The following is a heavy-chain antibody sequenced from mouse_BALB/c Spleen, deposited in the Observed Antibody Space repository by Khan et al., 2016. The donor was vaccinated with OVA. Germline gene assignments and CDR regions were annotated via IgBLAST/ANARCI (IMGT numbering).Heavy chain of an antibody. V-gene: IGHV9-2-1*01. Sequence: QVQLKQSGPELKKPGETVKISCKASGYTFTDYSMHWVKQAPGKGLKWMGWINTETGEPTYADDFKGRFAFSLETSANTAYLQINNLKNEDTATYFWRGRKHWYFDVWGAGTTVTVAS. CDR2: INTETGEP. CDR1: GYTFTDYS. J-gene: IGHJ1*01. CDR3: RGRKHWYFDV.